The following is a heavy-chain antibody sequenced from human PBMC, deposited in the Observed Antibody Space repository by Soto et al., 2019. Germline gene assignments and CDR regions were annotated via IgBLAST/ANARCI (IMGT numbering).Heavy chain of an antibody. V-gene: IGHV3-9*01. Sequence: GGSLRFSWAACGFTFSSCAMHLVRQARWKVVKRVSGVNWNSGRIGYADSVKGRFTISRDNAKTSLYLQMNSLRAEDTALYYCAKDRGSGSYAANYYYYGMDVWGQGTTVTVSS. D-gene: IGHD3-10*01. CDR3: AKDRGSGSYAANYYYYGMDV. CDR1: GFTFSSCA. J-gene: IGHJ6*02. CDR2: VNWNSGRI.